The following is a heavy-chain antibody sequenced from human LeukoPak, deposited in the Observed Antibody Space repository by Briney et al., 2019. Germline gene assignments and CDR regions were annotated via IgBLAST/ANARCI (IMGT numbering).Heavy chain of an antibody. Sequence: PSQTLSLTCTVSGGSISSGGYHWSWIRQHPGKGLEWIGYIYYSGSTYYNPSLKSRVTISVDTSKNQFSLKLSSVTAADTAVYYCARERQQLGLDYWGQGTLVTVSS. CDR2: IYYSGST. CDR3: ARERQQLGLDY. V-gene: IGHV4-31*03. D-gene: IGHD6-13*01. CDR1: GGSISSGGYH. J-gene: IGHJ4*02.